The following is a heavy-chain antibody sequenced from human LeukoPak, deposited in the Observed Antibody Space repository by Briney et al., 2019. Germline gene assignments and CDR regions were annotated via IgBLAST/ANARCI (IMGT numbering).Heavy chain of an antibody. V-gene: IGHV3-48*01. CDR3: ARPTSSGWYSH. D-gene: IGHD6-19*01. Sequence: GGSLRLSCAASGFTFSDYNMNWVRQAPGKELEWVSYITGSGSTIFYADSVKGRFTISRDNVKNSLYLQMNSLRAEDTAVYYCARPTSSGWYSHWGQGTVVTVSS. J-gene: IGHJ4*03. CDR1: GFTFSDYN. CDR2: ITGSGSTI.